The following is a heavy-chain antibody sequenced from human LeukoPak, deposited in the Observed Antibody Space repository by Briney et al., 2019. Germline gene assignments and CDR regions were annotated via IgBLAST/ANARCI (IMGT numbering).Heavy chain of an antibody. CDR3: AAETTFRGYSYGFAFDY. Sequence: GRSLRLSCAASGFTCSSYAMHWVRQAPGKGLEWVAVISYDGSNKYYAASVKGRFTISRDNSKNTLYLQMNSLRAEDTAVYYCAAETTFRGYSYGFAFDYWGQGTLVTVSS. D-gene: IGHD5-18*01. V-gene: IGHV3-30-3*01. CDR1: GFTCSSYA. CDR2: ISYDGSNK. J-gene: IGHJ4*02.